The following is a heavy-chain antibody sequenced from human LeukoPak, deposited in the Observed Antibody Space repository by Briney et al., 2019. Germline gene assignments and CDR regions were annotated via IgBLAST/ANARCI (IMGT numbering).Heavy chain of an antibody. V-gene: IGHV3-23*01. CDR2: LSGSGGST. CDR1: GHIFNSYA. D-gene: IGHD2-2*01. Sequence: GGSQRLLCAASGHIFNSYAMICAPDARGKGLEWVTALSGSGGSTFYADSVKGRFTISRDNSKNTLYLQMNSLRAEDTAVYYCARGPKVPAPTYYFDYWGQGTLVTVSS. J-gene: IGHJ4*02. CDR3: ARGPKVPAPTYYFDY.